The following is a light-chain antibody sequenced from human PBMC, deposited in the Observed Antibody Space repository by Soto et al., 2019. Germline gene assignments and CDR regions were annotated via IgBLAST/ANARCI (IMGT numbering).Light chain of an antibody. CDR1: SSD. CDR3: SSYTTSNTWV. V-gene: IGLV2-14*03. J-gene: IGLJ3*02. CDR2: DVT. Sequence: QSALTQPASVSGSPGQSITISCTGTSSDSWYQHHPGKAPKLIIYDVTFRPSGVSDRFSGSKSGDTASLTISGLQPADEADYHCSSYTTSNTWVFGGGTKLTVL.